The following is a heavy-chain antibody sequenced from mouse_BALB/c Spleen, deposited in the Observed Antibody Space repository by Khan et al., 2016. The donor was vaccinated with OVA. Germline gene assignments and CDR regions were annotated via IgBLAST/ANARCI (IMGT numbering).Heavy chain of an antibody. V-gene: IGHV9-3-1*01. D-gene: IGHD2-1*01. CDR1: GYTFTNYG. Sequence: QIQLVQSGPELKKPGETVKISCKASGYTFTNYGMNWVKQAPGKGLKWMGWINTYTGEPTYGDDLKGRFAFSLETSASTAYLQINNLKNEDTATYFCARVGNYWYFDVWGAGTTVTVAS. CDR3: ARVGNYWYFDV. J-gene: IGHJ1*01. CDR2: INTYTGEP.